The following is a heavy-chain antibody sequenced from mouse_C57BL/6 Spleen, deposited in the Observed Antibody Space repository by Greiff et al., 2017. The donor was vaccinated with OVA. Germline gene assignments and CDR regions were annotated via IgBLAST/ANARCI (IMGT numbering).Heavy chain of an antibody. CDR1: GFTFSDYY. CDR3: ARDYLYAMDY. J-gene: IGHJ4*01. Sequence: EVQLVESEGGLVQPGSSMKLSCTASGFTFSDYYMAWVRPVPEKGLEWVANINYDGSSTYYLDSLKSRFIISRDNAKNILYLQMSSLKSEDTATYYCARDYLYAMDYWGQGTSVTVSS. V-gene: IGHV5-16*01. CDR2: INYDGSST. D-gene: IGHD5-5*01.